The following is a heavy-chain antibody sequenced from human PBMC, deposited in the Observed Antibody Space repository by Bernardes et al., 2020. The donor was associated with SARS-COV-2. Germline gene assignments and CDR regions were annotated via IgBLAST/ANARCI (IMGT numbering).Heavy chain of an antibody. V-gene: IGHV1-24*01. Sequence: ASVKVSCKVSGSPLSALSIQWVRQTPGKGLERMGGFDPEKCKPVYAQRFQGRVTVTEDPSTDTVFMEMSSLRSEDTAIYYCATGNSANYFYFDYWGQGTLVTVSS. CDR3: ATGNSANYFYFDY. J-gene: IGHJ4*02. CDR2: FDPEKCKP. D-gene: IGHD1-26*01. CDR1: GSPLSALS.